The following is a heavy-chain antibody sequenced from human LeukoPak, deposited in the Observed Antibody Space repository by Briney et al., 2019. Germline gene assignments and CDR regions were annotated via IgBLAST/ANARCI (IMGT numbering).Heavy chain of an antibody. V-gene: IGHV3-64*01. CDR3: ATGPGGAFDI. D-gene: IGHD3-16*01. Sequence: GGSLRLSCAASGFTFSSYAMHWVRQAPGKGLEYVSAISSNGGSTYYANSVKGRFTISGDNSKNTLYLQMGSLRAEDMAVYYCATGPGGAFDIWGQGTMVTVSS. J-gene: IGHJ3*02. CDR1: GFTFSSYA. CDR2: ISSNGGST.